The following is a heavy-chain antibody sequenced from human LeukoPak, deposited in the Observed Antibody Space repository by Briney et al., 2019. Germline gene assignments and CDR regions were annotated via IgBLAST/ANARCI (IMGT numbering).Heavy chain of an antibody. J-gene: IGHJ3*02. D-gene: IGHD6-13*01. Sequence: GGSLRLSCAASGFTFSNAWMSWVRQAPGKGLEWVGRIKSKTDGGTTDYAAPVKGRFTISRDDSKNTLYLQMNSLKTEDTAVYYCTTELFEGYSELHAFDIWGQGTMVTVSS. CDR2: IKSKTDGGTT. CDR1: GFTFSNAW. V-gene: IGHV3-15*01. CDR3: TTELFEGYSELHAFDI.